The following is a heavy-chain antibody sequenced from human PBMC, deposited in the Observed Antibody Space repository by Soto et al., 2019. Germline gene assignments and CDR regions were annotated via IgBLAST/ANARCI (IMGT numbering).Heavy chain of an antibody. CDR2: INPNSGGT. D-gene: IGHD4-4*01. CDR1: GYTFTGYY. Sequence: ASVKVSCKASGYTFTGYYMNWVRQAPGQGLEWMGWINPNSGGTNYAQKFQGRVTMTRDTSISTAYMELSRLRSDDTAVYYCARVEGDSNSYYFDYWGQGTLVTVSS. V-gene: IGHV1-2*02. J-gene: IGHJ4*02. CDR3: ARVEGDSNSYYFDY.